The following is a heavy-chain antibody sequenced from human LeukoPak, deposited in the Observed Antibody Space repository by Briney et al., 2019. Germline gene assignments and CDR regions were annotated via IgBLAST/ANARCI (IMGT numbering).Heavy chain of an antibody. CDR1: GGTFSNYV. CDR3: ARTRFPYYRLSVADYYHMDV. V-gene: IGHV1-69*06. CDR2: IIPIFGTT. D-gene: IGHD3-10*01. J-gene: IGHJ6*03. Sequence: SVKVSCKASGGTFSNYVISWVRQAPGQGLEWMGGIIPIFGTTNYAQKFQGRVTINADKSTSTVYIELSSLRSEDTAVYYCARTRFPYYRLSVADYYHMDVWGKGTTVTVSS.